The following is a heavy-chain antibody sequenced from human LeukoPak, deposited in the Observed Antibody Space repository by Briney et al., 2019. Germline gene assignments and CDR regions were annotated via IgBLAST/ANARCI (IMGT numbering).Heavy chain of an antibody. J-gene: IGHJ4*02. Sequence: GGSLRLSCAASGFTFSSYTMNWVRQAPGKGVEWISYISISSSTTYYADSVKGRFAISRDNAKNSVYLQMNSLRDEDTAVYYCARGIDSSGWYFDYWGQGTLVTVSS. V-gene: IGHV3-48*02. CDR3: ARGIDSSGWYFDY. CDR2: ISISSSTT. CDR1: GFTFSSYT. D-gene: IGHD6-25*01.